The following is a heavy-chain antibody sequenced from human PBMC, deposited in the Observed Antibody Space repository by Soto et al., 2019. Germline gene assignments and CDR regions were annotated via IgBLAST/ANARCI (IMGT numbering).Heavy chain of an antibody. CDR1: GGSISRYY. D-gene: IGHD2-21*02. CDR3: ARILRCGGDCYYFDY. CDR2: IYYSGST. J-gene: IGHJ4*02. Sequence: PSETLSLTCTVSGGSISRYYWSWIRQPPGKGLEWIGYIYYSGSTNYNPSLKSRVTISVDTSKNQFSLKLSSVTAADTAVYYCARILRCGGDCYYFDYWGQGTLVTVSS. V-gene: IGHV4-59*01.